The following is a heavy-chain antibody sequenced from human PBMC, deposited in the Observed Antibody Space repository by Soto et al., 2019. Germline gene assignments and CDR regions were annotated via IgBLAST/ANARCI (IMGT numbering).Heavy chain of an antibody. CDR3: ARDNRPSIAVAGSTAYYYYGMDV. V-gene: IGHV6-1*01. J-gene: IGHJ6*02. Sequence: PSQTLSLTCAISGDSVSSNSAAWNWIRQSPSRGLEWLGRTYYRSKWYNDYAVSVKSRITINPDTSKNQFSLQLNSVTPEDTAVYYCARDNRPSIAVAGSTAYYYYGMDVWGQGTMVTVSS. CDR2: TYYRSKWYN. D-gene: IGHD6-19*01. CDR1: GDSVSSNSAA.